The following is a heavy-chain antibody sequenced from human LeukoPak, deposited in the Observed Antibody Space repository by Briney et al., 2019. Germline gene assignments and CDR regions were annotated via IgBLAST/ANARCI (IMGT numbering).Heavy chain of an antibody. Sequence: SETLSLTCSVSGGLISSSGNFYWGWIRQVPGKGLEWIGSVYYTGYSYDNPSLKSRVTVSVDTSKNQFSLKLSSVTAADTAVYYCARVGDYSYGNYWGQGTLVTVSS. V-gene: IGHV4-39*07. D-gene: IGHD5-18*01. CDR1: GGLISSSGNFY. CDR3: ARVGDYSYGNY. CDR2: VYYTGYS. J-gene: IGHJ4*02.